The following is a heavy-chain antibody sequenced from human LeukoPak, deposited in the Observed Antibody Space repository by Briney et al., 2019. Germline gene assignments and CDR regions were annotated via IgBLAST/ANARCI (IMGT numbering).Heavy chain of an antibody. CDR2: ISSSSSYI. J-gene: IGHJ4*02. Sequence: PGGSLRLSCSASGFTFSSYAMHWVRQAPGKGLEWVSSISSSSSYIYYADSVKGRFTISRDNAKNSLYLQMNSLRAEDTAVYYCARAASSWSYLNYWGQGTLVTVSS. D-gene: IGHD6-13*01. CDR3: ARAASSWSYLNY. CDR1: GFTFSSYA. V-gene: IGHV3-21*01.